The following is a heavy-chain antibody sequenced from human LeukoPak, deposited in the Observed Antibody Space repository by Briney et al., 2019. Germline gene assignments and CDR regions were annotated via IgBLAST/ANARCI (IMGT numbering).Heavy chain of an antibody. J-gene: IGHJ4*02. Sequence: GGSLRLSCAASGFTFSSYSMNWVRQAPGKGLEWVSSISSSSSYIYYADSVKGRFTISRDKAKNSLYLQMNSLRAEDTAVYYCARAVDDILTGYYSWLDYWGQGTLVTASS. CDR3: ARAVDDILTGYYSWLDY. CDR1: GFTFSSYS. D-gene: IGHD3-9*01. V-gene: IGHV3-21*01. CDR2: ISSSSSYI.